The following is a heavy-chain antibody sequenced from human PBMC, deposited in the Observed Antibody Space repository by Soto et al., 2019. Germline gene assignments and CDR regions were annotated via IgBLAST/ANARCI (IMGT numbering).Heavy chain of an antibody. J-gene: IGHJ4*02. CDR3: AKGSTVGVAATGIDY. V-gene: IGHV3-30*18. CDR1: GFTFSSYG. CDR2: ISYDGSNK. D-gene: IGHD2-15*01. Sequence: QVQLVESGGGVVQPGRSLRLSCAASGFTFSSYGMHWVRQAPGKGLEWVAVISYDGSNKYYADSVKGRFTISRDNSKNTLYLQMNSLRAEDTAVYYCAKGSTVGVAATGIDYWGQGTLVTVSS.